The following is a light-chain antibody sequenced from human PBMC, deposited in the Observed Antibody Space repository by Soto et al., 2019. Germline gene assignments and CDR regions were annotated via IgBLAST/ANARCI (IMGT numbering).Light chain of an antibody. V-gene: IGKV1-33*01. CDR2: DAS. CDR1: RDISNY. J-gene: IGKJ3*01. CDR3: QQYDNLPFT. Sequence: DIQMTQSPSPLSASVGDRVTITCQASRDISNYLNWYQQKPGKAPKLLIYDASNLETGVPSRFSGSGYGTDFTFTISSLQPEDIATYYCQQYDNLPFTFGPGTKVDIK.